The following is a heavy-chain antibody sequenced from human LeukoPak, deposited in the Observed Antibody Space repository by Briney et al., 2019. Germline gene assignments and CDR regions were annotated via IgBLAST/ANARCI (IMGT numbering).Heavy chain of an antibody. J-gene: IGHJ4*02. V-gene: IGHV4-59*08. D-gene: IGHD2-2*01. CDR2: IYYSGST. CDR1: GGSISSYY. Sequence: SETLSLTCTVSGGSISSYYWSWIRQPPGEGLEWIGYIYYSGSTNYNPSLKSRVTISVDTSKNQFSLKLSSVTAADTAVYYCARGDIVVVLGYWGQGTLVTVSS. CDR3: ARGDIVVVLGY.